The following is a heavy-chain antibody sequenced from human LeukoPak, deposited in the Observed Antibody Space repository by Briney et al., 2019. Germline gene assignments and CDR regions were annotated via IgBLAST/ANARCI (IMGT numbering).Heavy chain of an antibody. CDR1: GGSIRSSYYY. D-gene: IGHD3-22*01. V-gene: IGHV4-39*01. J-gene: IGHJ4*02. CDR3: ARHVYYHDSSGYYYYFDY. CDR2: IYDSGST. Sequence: ETLSLTCTVSGGSIRSSYYYWGWIRQPPGKGLEWIGSIYDSGSTYYNPSLNSRVTISVDTSRNQFSLKLSSVTAADTAVYYCARHVYYHDSSGYYYYFDYWGQGSLVTVSS.